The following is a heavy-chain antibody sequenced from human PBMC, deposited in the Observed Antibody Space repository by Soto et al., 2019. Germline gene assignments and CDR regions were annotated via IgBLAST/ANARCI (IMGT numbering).Heavy chain of an antibody. CDR3: TVDSMRTY. CDR2: IKRESEGGTA. J-gene: IGHJ4*02. CDR1: GFTASNFW. V-gene: IGHV3-15*01. Sequence: EVQLVESGGGLVKPGGSVRLSCAASGFTASNFWMSWVRQAPGKGLEWIALIKRESEGGTADFAPLVKGRFTISRDDLKNTLYLDMNSMKTEYKDVYYCTVDSMRTYWGQGTMVTVSS.